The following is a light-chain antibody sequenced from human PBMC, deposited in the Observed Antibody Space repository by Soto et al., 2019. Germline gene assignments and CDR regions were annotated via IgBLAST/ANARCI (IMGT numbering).Light chain of an antibody. J-gene: IGLJ2*01. CDR3: QAWDSSTRVV. CDR2: QDT. V-gene: IGLV3-1*01. CDR1: TLGDKY. Sequence: SYELTQPPSVSVSPGQTASITCSGDTLGDKYVCWYQWKPGQSPVLVIHQDTKRPSGIPERFSGSNSGNTATLTISGTQARYEADYYCQAWDSSTRVVFGGGTKLTVL.